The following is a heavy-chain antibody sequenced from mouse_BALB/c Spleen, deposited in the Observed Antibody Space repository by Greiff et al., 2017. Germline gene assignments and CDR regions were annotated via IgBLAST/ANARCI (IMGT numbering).Heavy chain of an antibody. D-gene: IGHD2-1*01. J-gene: IGHJ3*01. Sequence: QVQLQQSAAELARPGASVKMSCKASGYTFTSYTMHWVKQRPGQGLEWIGYINPSSGYTEYNQKFKDKTTLTADKSSRTAYMQLSSLTSEDSAVYYCARGYGNYLFAYWGQGTLVTVSA. CDR1: GYTFTSYT. V-gene: IGHV1-4*02. CDR3: ARGYGNYLFAY. CDR2: INPSSGYT.